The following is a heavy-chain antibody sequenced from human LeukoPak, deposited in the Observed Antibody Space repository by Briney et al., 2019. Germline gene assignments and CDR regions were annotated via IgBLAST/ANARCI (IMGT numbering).Heavy chain of an antibody. CDR3: AKDRSYGDYEGVFTPHLYNWFDP. Sequence: GGSLRLSCAASGFTFSSYAMSWVRQAPGKGLEWVSAISGSGGSTYYADSVKGRFTISRDNSKNTLYLQMNSLRAEDTAVYYCAKDRSYGDYEGVFTPHLYNWFDPWGQGTLATVSS. V-gene: IGHV3-23*01. CDR1: GFTFSSYA. CDR2: ISGSGGST. J-gene: IGHJ5*02. D-gene: IGHD4-17*01.